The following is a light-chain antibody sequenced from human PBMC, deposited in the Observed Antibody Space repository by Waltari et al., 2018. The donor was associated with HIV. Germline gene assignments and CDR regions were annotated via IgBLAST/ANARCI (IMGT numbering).Light chain of an antibody. CDR3: ATWDAGLSGV. CDR1: SSNIGSNY. CDR2: KNN. Sequence: HSVLTQSPSASGTPGQRVTISCSGSSSNIGSNYVYWYQQLPGTTPKLIIYKNNGPPSGVPDRFSGSKSGPSASLAISGLRSEDGADYYCATWDAGLSGVFGGGTKLTVL. J-gene: IGLJ3*02. V-gene: IGLV1-47*01.